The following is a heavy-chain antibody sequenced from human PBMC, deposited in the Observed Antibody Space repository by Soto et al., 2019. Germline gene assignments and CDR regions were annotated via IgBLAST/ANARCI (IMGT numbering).Heavy chain of an antibody. Sequence: SVKVSCKTSGFTFTNFAIQWMRQARGQPLEWVGWIVVGRGNTNYAQNLQERVTITRDVATNTAYMELSSLRSEDTAVYYCAAEVYSRGDFCHSDYWGQ. CDR1: GFTFTNFA. J-gene: IGHJ4*02. D-gene: IGHD2-21*02. V-gene: IGHV1-58*02. CDR2: IVVGRGNT. CDR3: AAEVYSRGDFCHSDY.